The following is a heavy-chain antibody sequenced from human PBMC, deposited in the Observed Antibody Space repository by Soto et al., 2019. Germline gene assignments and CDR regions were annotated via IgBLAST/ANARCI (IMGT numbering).Heavy chain of an antibody. J-gene: IGHJ4*02. CDR2: IKQDGSEK. CDR1: GFTFSSYW. CDR3: ARVSSSWYGGVGY. V-gene: IGHV3-7*05. Sequence: GGSLRLSCAASGFTFSSYWTSWVRQAPGKGLEWVANIKQDGSEKYYVDSVKGRFTISRDNAKNSLYLQMNSLRAEDTAVYYCARVSSSWYGGVGYWGQGTLVTVSS. D-gene: IGHD6-13*01.